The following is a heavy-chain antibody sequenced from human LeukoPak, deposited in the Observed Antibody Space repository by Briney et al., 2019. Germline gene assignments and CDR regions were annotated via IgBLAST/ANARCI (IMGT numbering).Heavy chain of an antibody. J-gene: IGHJ4*02. CDR1: GFTFSSYG. V-gene: IGHV3-30*03. D-gene: IGHD5-18*01. CDR2: ISYDGSNK. Sequence: GGSLRLSCAASGFTFSSYGMHWVRQAPGKGLEWVAVISYDGSNKYYADSVKGRFTISRDNSKNTLYLQMNSLRAEDMAVYYCASLVVDTAMSYWGQGTLVTVSS. CDR3: ASLVVDTAMSY.